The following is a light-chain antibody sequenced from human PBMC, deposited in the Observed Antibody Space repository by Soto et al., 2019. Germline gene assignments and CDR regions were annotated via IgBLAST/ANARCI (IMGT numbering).Light chain of an antibody. V-gene: IGKV1D-16*01. Sequence: DIRMTHSPSSVSASVGDRVTITCRASQDINKWLAWYQQKPGLAPNLVIYTASRLHGGGPSRFSGSASGTDFTLTISSLQPEDVATYYRLQYNSYSRTFGQGTKVEIX. J-gene: IGKJ1*01. CDR1: QDINKW. CDR2: TAS. CDR3: LQYNSYSRT.